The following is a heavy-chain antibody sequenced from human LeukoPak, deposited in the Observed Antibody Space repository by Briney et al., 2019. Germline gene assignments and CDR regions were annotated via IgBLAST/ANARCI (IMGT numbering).Heavy chain of an antibody. D-gene: IGHD5-18*01. Sequence: NPAETLSLTCTVSGGSISSSSYYWGWIRQPPGKGLEWIGSIYYSGSTYYNPSLKSRVTISVDTSKNQFSLKVNSVTAADTAVYYRAKRSVDTGLGILTNHFHYQQGGWGKGTTVTVSS. CDR3: AKRSVDTGLGILTNHFHYQQGG. J-gene: IGHJ6*04. V-gene: IGHV4-39*07. CDR2: IYYSGST. CDR1: GGSISSSSYY.